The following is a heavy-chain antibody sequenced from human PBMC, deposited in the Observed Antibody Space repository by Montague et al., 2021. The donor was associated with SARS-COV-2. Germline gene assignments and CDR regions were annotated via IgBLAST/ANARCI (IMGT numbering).Heavy chain of an antibody. CDR1: GVSISSYY. CDR3: AKQALTRYCTSTTCFGAAFDI. J-gene: IGHJ3*02. CDR2: IYYSGST. Sequence: SETLSLTCTVSGVSISSYYWTWIRQPSGKGLEWIGFIYYSGSTNYNPSLKSRVTISVDTSKNQFSLKLSSVTAADTAVYYCAKQALTRYCTSTTCFGAAFDIWGQGTMVTVSS. V-gene: IGHV4-59*08. D-gene: IGHD2-2*01.